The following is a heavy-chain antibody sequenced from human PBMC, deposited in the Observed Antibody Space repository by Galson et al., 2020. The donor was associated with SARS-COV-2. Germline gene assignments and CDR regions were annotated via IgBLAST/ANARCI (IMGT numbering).Heavy chain of an antibody. J-gene: IGHJ4*02. V-gene: IGHV4-39*07. CDR3: AREYYSSPDY. D-gene: IGHD2-2*01. Sequence: SETLSLTCSVSGASISDSPYYWSWIRQPPGKGLEWLGSISYTGNTYYRPSLKSRVTISMDTSKNQFSLKLNSVTAADTAVYYCAREYYSSPDYWGQGTLATVSS. CDR2: ISYTGNT. CDR1: GASISDSPYY.